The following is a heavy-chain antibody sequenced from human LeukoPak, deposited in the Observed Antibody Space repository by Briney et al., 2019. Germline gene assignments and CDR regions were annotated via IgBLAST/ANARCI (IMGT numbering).Heavy chain of an antibody. CDR3: ARGGGLDVVVPAPIQVEDAFDI. V-gene: IGHV1-46*01. CDR2: INPSGGST. D-gene: IGHD2-2*01. CDR1: GYTFTSYY. J-gene: IGHJ3*02. Sequence: ASVKVSCKAPGYTFTSYYMHWVRQTPGQGLEWMGIINPSGGSTSYAQKFQGRVTMTRDMSTSTVYMELSSLRSEDTAVYYCARGGGLDVVVPAPIQVEDAFDIWGQGTMVTVSS.